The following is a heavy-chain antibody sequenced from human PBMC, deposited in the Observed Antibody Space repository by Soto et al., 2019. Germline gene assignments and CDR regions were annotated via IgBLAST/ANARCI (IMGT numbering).Heavy chain of an antibody. CDR3: ARAPRGQAVAGYFDY. CDR2: IWYDGSNK. V-gene: IGHV3-33*01. J-gene: IGHJ4*02. D-gene: IGHD6-19*01. CDR1: GFTFSSYG. Sequence: GGSLRLSCAASGFTFSSYGMHWVRQAPGKGLEWVAVIWYDGSNKYYADSVKGRFTISRDNSKNTLYLQMNSLRAEDTAVYYCARAPRGQAVAGYFDYWGQGTLVTVSS.